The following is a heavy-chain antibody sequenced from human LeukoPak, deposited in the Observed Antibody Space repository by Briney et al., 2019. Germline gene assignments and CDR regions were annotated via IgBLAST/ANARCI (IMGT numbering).Heavy chain of an antibody. J-gene: IGHJ5*02. Sequence: PSDTLFLTSTVYGGSVSRSSYYWGWIRQPPGKGLEWIGSIYYSGSTYYNPSLKSRVTISVDTSKNQFSLKLSSVTAADTAVYYCARRRFSGWLAEDWFDPWGQGTLVTVSS. V-gene: IGHV4-39*01. D-gene: IGHD6-19*01. CDR2: IYYSGST. CDR1: GGSVSRSSYY. CDR3: ARRRFSGWLAEDWFDP.